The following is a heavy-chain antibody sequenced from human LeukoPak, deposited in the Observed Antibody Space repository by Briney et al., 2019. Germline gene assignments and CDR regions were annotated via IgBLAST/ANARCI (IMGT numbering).Heavy chain of an antibody. CDR3: ARAQAMIVTRGYYYMDV. V-gene: IGHV3-23*01. D-gene: IGHD3-22*01. CDR1: GFTFSSYA. J-gene: IGHJ6*03. Sequence: GGSLRLSCAASGFTFSSYAMSWVRQAPGKGLEWVSAISGSGGSTYYADSVKGRFTISRDNSKNTLYLQMNSLRSDDTAVYYCARAQAMIVTRGYYYMDVWGKGTTVTVSS. CDR2: ISGSGGST.